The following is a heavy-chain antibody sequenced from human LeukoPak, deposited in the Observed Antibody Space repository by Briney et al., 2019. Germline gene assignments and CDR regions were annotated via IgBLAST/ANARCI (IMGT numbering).Heavy chain of an antibody. J-gene: IGHJ3*02. CDR3: ARDFAYFDWLNPDAFDI. V-gene: IGHV1-18*01. CDR1: GYTFTSYA. Sequence: VASVKVSCKASGYTFTSYAMNWVRQAPGQGLEWMGWISAYNGNTNYAQKLQGRVTMTTDTSTSTAYMELRSLRSDDTAVYYCARDFAYFDWLNPDAFDIWGQGTMVTVSS. D-gene: IGHD3-9*01. CDR2: ISAYNGNT.